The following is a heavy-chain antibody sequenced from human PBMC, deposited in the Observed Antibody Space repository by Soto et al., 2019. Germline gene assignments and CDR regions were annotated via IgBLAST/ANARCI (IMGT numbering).Heavy chain of an antibody. CDR1: GGSISSYY. CDR2: IYYSGST. Sequence: PSETLSLTCTVSGGSISSYYWSWIRQPPGKGLEWIGYIYYSGSTNYNPSLKSRVTISVDTSKNQFSLKLSSVTAADTAVYYCARVNYDFWSGYYYYYYMDVWGKGTTVTVSS. J-gene: IGHJ6*03. CDR3: ARVNYDFWSGYYYYYYMDV. V-gene: IGHV4-59*01. D-gene: IGHD3-3*01.